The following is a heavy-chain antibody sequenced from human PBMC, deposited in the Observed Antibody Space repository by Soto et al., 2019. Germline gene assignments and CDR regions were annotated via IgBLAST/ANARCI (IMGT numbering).Heavy chain of an antibody. CDR2: IYGSGGST. J-gene: IGHJ4*02. Sequence: GGSLRLSRAASGFTFKNYAMTWVRQAPGKGLEWVSLIYGSGGSTDYADSVKGRFTISRDNSKNMLYVQMNSLRDEDTAVYYCARKDVAFDYWGQGIPVTVSS. CDR3: ARKDVAFDY. V-gene: IGHV3-23*01. CDR1: GFTFKNYA. D-gene: IGHD5-12*01.